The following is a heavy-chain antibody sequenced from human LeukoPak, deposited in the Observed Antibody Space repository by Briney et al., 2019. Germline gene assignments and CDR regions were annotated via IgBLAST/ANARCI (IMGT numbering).Heavy chain of an antibody. D-gene: IGHD3-3*01. V-gene: IGHV4-34*01. Sequence: PSETLSLTCAVYGGSFGGYYWSWIRQPPGKGLEWIGEINHSGSTNYNPSLKSRVTISVDTSKNQFSLKLSSVTAADTAVYYCARGGSRPINYDFWSGYYLTHYYYYMDVWGKGTTVTVSS. CDR2: INHSGST. CDR3: ARGGSRPINYDFWSGYYLTHYYYYMDV. J-gene: IGHJ6*03. CDR1: GGSFGGYY.